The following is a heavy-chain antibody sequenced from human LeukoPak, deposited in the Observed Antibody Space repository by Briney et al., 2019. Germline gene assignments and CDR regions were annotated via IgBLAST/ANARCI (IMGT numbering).Heavy chain of an antibody. CDR2: TKQDGSQK. CDR1: GFSFRNYW. CDR3: ARPSNGWWEGTY. D-gene: IGHD6-19*01. Sequence: GGSLRLSCAVSGFSFRNYWMTWVRQPPGKGLEWVANTKQDGSQKNYVDSVKGRFSISRDNAKNSLYLQMNSLRAEDTAVYYCARPSNGWWEGTYWGQGTLVTVTS. V-gene: IGHV3-7*03. J-gene: IGHJ4*02.